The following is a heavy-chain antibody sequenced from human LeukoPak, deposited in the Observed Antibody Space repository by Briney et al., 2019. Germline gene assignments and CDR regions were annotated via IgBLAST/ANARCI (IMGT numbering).Heavy chain of an antibody. CDR1: GFTVSSNY. CDR3: ARDLSTVVFDY. Sequence: PGGSLRLSCAASGFTVSSNYMSWVRQAPGKGLEWVSVIYSGGSTYYADSVKGRFTISRDNSKNTLYLQMNSLRAEDTAVYYCARDLSTVVFDYWGQGTLVTVSS. J-gene: IGHJ4*02. CDR2: IYSGGST. V-gene: IGHV3-66*01. D-gene: IGHD4-23*01.